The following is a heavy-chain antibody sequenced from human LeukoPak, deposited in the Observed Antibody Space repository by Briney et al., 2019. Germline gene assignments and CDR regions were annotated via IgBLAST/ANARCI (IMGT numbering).Heavy chain of an antibody. V-gene: IGHV1-8*03. CDR3: ARGDTGWILQGSYYYYYMDV. Sequence: GASVKVSCKASGGTFSSYDINWVRQATGQGLEWMGWMNPNSGNTGYAQTFQGRITITRNTSINTAYMELSSLRSEDTAVYYCARGDTGWILQGSYYYYYMDVWGRGTTVTVSS. CDR2: MNPNSGNT. D-gene: IGHD5-18*01. J-gene: IGHJ6*03. CDR1: GGTFSSYD.